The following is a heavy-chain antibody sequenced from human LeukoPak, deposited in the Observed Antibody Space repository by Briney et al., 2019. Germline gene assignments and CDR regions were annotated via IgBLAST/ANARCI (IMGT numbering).Heavy chain of an antibody. Sequence: SETLSLTCTVSGGSVRSDSYYWSWIRQPPGKGLEWIGYVYYSGSTYYNPSLKSRVTISVDTSKNQFSLKLSSVTAADTAVYYCATQLGTTSPYFDYWGQGTLVTVSS. CDR1: GGSVRSDSYY. CDR2: VYYSGST. CDR3: ATQLGTTSPYFDY. J-gene: IGHJ4*02. D-gene: IGHD1-7*01. V-gene: IGHV4-61*01.